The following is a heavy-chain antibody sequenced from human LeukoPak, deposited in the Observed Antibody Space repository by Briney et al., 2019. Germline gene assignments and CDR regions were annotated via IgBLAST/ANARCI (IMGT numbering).Heavy chain of an antibody. CDR2: ISGSGGRI. V-gene: IGHV3-23*01. D-gene: IGHD3-10*02. Sequence: PGGSLRLSCAASGFTFSSYAMSWVRQAPGKGLEWVSAISGSGGRIYYGASVKGRFTISRDNAKNSPYLQMNSLGAEDTAVYYCAELSITMIGGVWGKGTTVTISS. J-gene: IGHJ6*04. CDR3: AELSITMIGGV. CDR1: GFTFSSYA.